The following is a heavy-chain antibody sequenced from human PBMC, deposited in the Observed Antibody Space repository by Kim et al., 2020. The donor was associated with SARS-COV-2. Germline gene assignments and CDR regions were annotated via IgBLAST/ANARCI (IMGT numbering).Heavy chain of an antibody. CDR1: GFTFSSYG. D-gene: IGHD6-13*01. V-gene: IGHV3-33*05. CDR2: ISYDGSNK. J-gene: IGHJ4*02. Sequence: GGSLRLSCAASGFTFSSYGMHWVRQAPGKGLEWVAVISYDGSNKYYADSVKGRFTISRDNSKNTLYLQMNSLRAEDTAVYYCARDQSAGYSSSWNDSWGQGTLVTVSS. CDR3: ARDQSAGYSSSWNDS.